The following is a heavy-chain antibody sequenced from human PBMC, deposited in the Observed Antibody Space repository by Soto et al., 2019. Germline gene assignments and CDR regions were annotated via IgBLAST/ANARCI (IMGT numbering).Heavy chain of an antibody. D-gene: IGHD2-2*01. CDR2: IPSSGGTI. Sequence: LRLSCAASGFTFSNYEMNWVRQAPGKGLEWVSYIPSSGGTIYYADSVKGRFTISRDNAKNSLYLQMNSLRAEDTAVYYCATSSVEYFHHWGQGTVVTVSS. CDR1: GFTFSNYE. J-gene: IGHJ1*01. V-gene: IGHV3-48*03. CDR3: ATSSVEYFHH.